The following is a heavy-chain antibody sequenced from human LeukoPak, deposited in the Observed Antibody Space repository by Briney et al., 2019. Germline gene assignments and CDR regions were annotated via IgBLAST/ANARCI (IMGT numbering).Heavy chain of an antibody. Sequence: SETLSLTCTVSGGSISSSSYYWGWIRQPPGKGLEWIGSIYYSGSTYYNPSLKSRVTISVDTSKNQFSLKLSSVTAADTAVYYCARGPPDYSNSPGSPIFDYWGQGTLVTVSS. V-gene: IGHV4-39*07. D-gene: IGHD4-11*01. CDR3: ARGPPDYSNSPGSPIFDY. CDR2: IYYSGST. J-gene: IGHJ4*02. CDR1: GGSISSSSYY.